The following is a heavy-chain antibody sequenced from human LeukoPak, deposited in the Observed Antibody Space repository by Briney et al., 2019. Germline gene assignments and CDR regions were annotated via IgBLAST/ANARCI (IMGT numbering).Heavy chain of an antibody. D-gene: IGHD6-13*01. CDR3: GGLGSGSPAAGTSGADY. V-gene: IGHV3-23*01. CDR2: ISGSGGST. CDR1: GFTFSSYA. Sequence: GGSLRLSCAASGFTFSSYAMSWVRQAPGKGLEWVSAISGSGGSTYYADSVKGRFTISRDNSKNTLYLQMNSLRAEDTAVYYCGGLGSGSPAAGTSGADYWGQGTLVTVSS. J-gene: IGHJ4*02.